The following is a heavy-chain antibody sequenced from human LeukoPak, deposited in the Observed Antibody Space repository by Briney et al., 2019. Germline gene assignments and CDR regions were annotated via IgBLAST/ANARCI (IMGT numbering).Heavy chain of an antibody. CDR3: ARGRYYGSGSKNWFDS. J-gene: IGHJ5*01. D-gene: IGHD3-10*01. CDR2: IIPILGIA. Sequence: ASVKVSCKTSGDTFSDYTVNWVRQGPGQGLEWMGRIIPILGIATYAQKFQDRVTITADRSTSTAYLELSSLRSEDTAVYYCARGRYYGSGSKNWFDSWGQGTPVTVSS. V-gene: IGHV1-69*02. CDR1: GDTFSDYT.